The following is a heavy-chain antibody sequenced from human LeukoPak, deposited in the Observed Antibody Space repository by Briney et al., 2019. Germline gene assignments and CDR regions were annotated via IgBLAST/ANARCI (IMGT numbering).Heavy chain of an antibody. CDR2: INSDGSST. J-gene: IGHJ3*02. CDR3: AKNLLRFLEWLHAFDI. CDR1: GFTFSSYW. D-gene: IGHD3-3*01. Sequence: GGSLRLSCAASGFTFSSYWMHWVRQAPGKGLVWVSRINSDGSSTSYADSVKGRFTISRDNAKNTLYLQMNSLRAEDTAVYYCAKNLLRFLEWLHAFDIWGQGTMVTVSS. V-gene: IGHV3-74*01.